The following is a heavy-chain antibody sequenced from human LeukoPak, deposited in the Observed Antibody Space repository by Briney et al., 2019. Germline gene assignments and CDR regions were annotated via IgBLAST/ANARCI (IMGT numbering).Heavy chain of an antibody. CDR1: GGSISSGDYY. J-gene: IGHJ4*02. CDR3: ARDYYGSGSYYNGGYYFDY. D-gene: IGHD3-10*01. V-gene: IGHV4-30-4*01. Sequence: SETPSLTCTVSGGSISSGDYYWSWIRQPPGKGLEWIGYIYYSGSTYYNPSLKSRVTISVGTSKNQFSLKLSSVTAADTAVYYCARDYYGSGSYYNGGYYFDYWGQGTLVTVSS. CDR2: IYYSGST.